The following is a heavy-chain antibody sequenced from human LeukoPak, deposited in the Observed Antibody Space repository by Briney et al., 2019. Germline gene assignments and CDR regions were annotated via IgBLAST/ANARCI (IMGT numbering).Heavy chain of an antibody. V-gene: IGHV4-59*01. D-gene: IGHD6-6*01. CDR1: GRSISSYY. Sequence: NASETLSLTCTVAGRSISSYYWSWIRQPPGKGLEWIGYIYYSGSTNYNPSLKSRVTISVDTSKNQFSLKLSSVTAADTAVYYCARENSSSDYYYYYGMDVWGQGTTVTVSS. CDR3: ARENSSSDYYYYYGMDV. J-gene: IGHJ6*02. CDR2: IYYSGST.